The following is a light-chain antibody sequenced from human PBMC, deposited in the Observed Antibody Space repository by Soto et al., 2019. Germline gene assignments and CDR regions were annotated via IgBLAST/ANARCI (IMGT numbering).Light chain of an antibody. CDR3: QQYDSYST. Sequence: IQMTQSPSTLSASVGDRVTITCRASQGVGDWLAWYQQKPGKAPKVLIYKASTLHSGVPSRFSGSGSGTEFTLTISSLQPDDFATYYCQQYDSYSTFGQGTKLEI. CDR1: QGVGDW. V-gene: IGKV1-5*03. CDR2: KAS. J-gene: IGKJ2*01.